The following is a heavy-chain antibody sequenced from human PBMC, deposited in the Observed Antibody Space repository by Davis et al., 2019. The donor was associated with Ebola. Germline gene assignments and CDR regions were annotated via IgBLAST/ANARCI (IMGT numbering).Heavy chain of an antibody. V-gene: IGHV3-7*01. Sequence: GESLKISCAASGFTFSSYWMSWVRQAPGKGLKWVANIKQDGSEKYYVDFVKGRFTISRDNAKNSLYLQMNSLRAEDTAVYYCARGGPWYDYIWGSYRYADWGQGTLVTVSS. CDR2: IKQDGSEK. CDR3: ARGGPWYDYIWGSYRYAD. D-gene: IGHD3-16*02. J-gene: IGHJ4*02. CDR1: GFTFSSYW.